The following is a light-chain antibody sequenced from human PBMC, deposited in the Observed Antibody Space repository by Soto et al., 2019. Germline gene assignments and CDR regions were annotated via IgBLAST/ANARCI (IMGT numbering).Light chain of an antibody. V-gene: IGLV2-11*01. Sequence: QSALTQPRSVSGSPGQSVTISCTGTSSDVGGYNYVSWYQQHPGKAPKLILYXXXKRXXXXXDXXXGSKSGNTASLTISGLQAEDXADYYCCSYAGSYTHVFGTGTKLTVL. J-gene: IGLJ1*01. CDR1: SSDVGGYNY. CDR3: CSYAGSYTHV. CDR2: XXX.